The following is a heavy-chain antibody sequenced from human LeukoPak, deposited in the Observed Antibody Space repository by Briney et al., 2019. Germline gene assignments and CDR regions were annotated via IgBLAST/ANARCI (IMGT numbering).Heavy chain of an antibody. V-gene: IGHV4-59*01. J-gene: IGHJ3*02. CDR3: ARDIAKASGSYAFDI. CDR1: GGSISSFH. D-gene: IGHD3-10*01. CDR2: VDDSGSP. Sequence: SETLSLTCTLSGGSISSFHWSWIRQPPGKGLGWIGHVDDSGSPNRNPSLKSRVTISVDTSKSQISLKLKSVTAADTAVYYCARDIAKASGSYAFDIWGQGTMVTVSS.